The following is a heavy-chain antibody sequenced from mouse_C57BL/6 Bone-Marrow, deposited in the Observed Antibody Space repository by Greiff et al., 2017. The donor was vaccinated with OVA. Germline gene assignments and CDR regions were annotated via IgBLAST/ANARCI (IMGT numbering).Heavy chain of an antibody. CDR1: GYTFTDYY. D-gene: IGHD1-1*01. Sequence: VQLQQSGAELVRPGASVKLSCKASGYTFTDYYINWVKQRPGKGLEWIARINPGSGNTHYNEKFKGKATLTVDKSSSTASMQLSSLTSEDSAVYYYARETTVYWGQGTPLTVSA. J-gene: IGHJ2*01. V-gene: IGHV1-76*01. CDR2: INPGSGNT. CDR3: ARETTVY.